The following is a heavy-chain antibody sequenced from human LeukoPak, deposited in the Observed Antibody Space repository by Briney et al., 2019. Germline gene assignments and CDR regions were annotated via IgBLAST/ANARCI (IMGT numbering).Heavy chain of an antibody. CDR2: IHFSGSA. J-gene: IGHJ3*02. CDR1: GGSISSSSYF. V-gene: IGHV4-39*07. D-gene: IGHD3-22*01. Sequence: SETLSLTCTVSGGSISSSSYFWGWIRQPPGKGLEWIGSIHFSGSAYYNPSLKSRVTISVDTSKNQFSLKVSSVTAADTAVYYCARDREYDSSGYYYRAGLFDIWGQGTMVTVSS. CDR3: ARDREYDSSGYYYRAGLFDI.